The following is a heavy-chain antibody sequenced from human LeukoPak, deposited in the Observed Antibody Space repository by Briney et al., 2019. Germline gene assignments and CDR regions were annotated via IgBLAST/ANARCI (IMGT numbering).Heavy chain of an antibody. D-gene: IGHD2-21*01. J-gene: IGHJ6*03. V-gene: IGHV3-23*01. CDR3: AKQPYNYYYLDV. Sequence: GGSLRLFCAASGFTVSSNYMSWVRQAPGKGLEWVSTIVGDSSKTYYADSVKGRFTISRDNSNYMLFLHMNNLRAEDTAIYYCAKQPYNYYYLDVWGKGTTVTVSS. CDR2: IVGDSSKT. CDR1: GFTVSSNY.